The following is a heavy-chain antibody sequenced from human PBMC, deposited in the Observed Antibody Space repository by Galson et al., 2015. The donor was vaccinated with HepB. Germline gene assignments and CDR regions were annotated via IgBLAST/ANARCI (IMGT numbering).Heavy chain of an antibody. CDR1: GFTFSSSG. V-gene: IGHV3-30*03. J-gene: IGHJ4*02. CDR3: ARRGI. Sequence: SLRLSCAASGFTFSSSGMHWVRQAPGKGLEWVAVISYDGSNKYYADSVKGRFTISRDSSKSTLYLQMNGLRAEDTAVYYCARRGIWGQGTLVTVSS. CDR2: ISYDGSNK. D-gene: IGHD2-15*01.